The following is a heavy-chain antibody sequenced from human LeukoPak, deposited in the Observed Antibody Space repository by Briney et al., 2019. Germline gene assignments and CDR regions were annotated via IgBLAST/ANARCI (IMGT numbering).Heavy chain of an antibody. D-gene: IGHD5-24*01. CDR3: ARGIRDGYKKGYYFDY. CDR1: GFTFSSYA. V-gene: IGHV3-30-3*01. CDR2: ISYDGSNK. Sequence: PGRSLRLSCAASGFTFSSYAMHWVRQAPGKGLEWVAVISYDGSNKYYADSVKGRFTISRDNSKNTLYLQMSSLRAEDTAVYYCARGIRDGYKKGYYFDYWGQGTLVTVSS. J-gene: IGHJ4*02.